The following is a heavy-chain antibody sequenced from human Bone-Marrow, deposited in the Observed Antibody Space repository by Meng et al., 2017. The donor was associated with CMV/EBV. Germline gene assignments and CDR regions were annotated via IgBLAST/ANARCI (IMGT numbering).Heavy chain of an antibody. CDR3: ARGDYTYYYGMDV. Sequence: SQTLSLTCTVSGDSISTGGYYWSWIRQHPGKGLEWIGYVHYSGSTNYNPSLKSRVTISVDTSKNQFSLKLSSVTAADTAVYYCARGDYTYYYGMDVWGQGTTVTVSS. D-gene: IGHD4-11*01. CDR1: GDSISTGGYY. V-gene: IGHV4-31*03. J-gene: IGHJ6*02. CDR2: VHYSGST.